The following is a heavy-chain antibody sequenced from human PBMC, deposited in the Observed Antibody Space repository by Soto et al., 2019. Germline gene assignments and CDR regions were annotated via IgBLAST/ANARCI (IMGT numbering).Heavy chain of an antibody. Sequence: ASVKVSCKASGYTFTSYAMHWVRQAPGQRLEWMGWINAGSGNTKYSQKFQGRVTITRDTSISTAYMELSRLRSEDTAVYYCARDGTSSSYYYYYYGMDVWGQGTTVTVSS. D-gene: IGHD6-6*01. CDR1: GYTFTSYA. CDR2: INAGSGNT. CDR3: ARDGTSSSYYYYYYGMDV. V-gene: IGHV1-3*01. J-gene: IGHJ6*02.